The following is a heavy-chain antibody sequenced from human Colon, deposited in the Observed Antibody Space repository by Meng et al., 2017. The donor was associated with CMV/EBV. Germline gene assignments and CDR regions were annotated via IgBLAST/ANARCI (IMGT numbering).Heavy chain of an antibody. CDR3: TRGGLADFDY. J-gene: IGHJ4*02. V-gene: IGHV5-51*01. CDR1: GFIFRDHW. Sequence: GESLKISCKGSGFIFRDHWIAWVRQTPDKGLEWMGIIYPADSDTRYSPSFQGHVTISADKSISTAYLQWDSLKASDSAMYYCTRGGLADFDYWGQGALVTSPQ. D-gene: IGHD3-16*01. CDR2: IYPADSDT.